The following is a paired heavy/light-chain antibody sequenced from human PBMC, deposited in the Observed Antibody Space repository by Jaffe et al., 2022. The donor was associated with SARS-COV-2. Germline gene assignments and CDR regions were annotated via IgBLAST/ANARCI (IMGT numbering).Light chain of an antibody. J-gene: IGKJ1*01. V-gene: IGKV1-39*01. CDR1: QSISNN. Sequence: DIQMTQSPSSLSASVGDRVTITCRASQSISNNLYWYQQKSGKAPNLLIYSASTLQSGVPSRFSGSGSGTDFTLTISSLQPEDFATYYCQQSYGTPRTFGQGTKVEIK. CDR3: QQSYGTPRT. CDR2: SAS.
Heavy chain of an antibody. CDR1: GYTFTKYV. D-gene: IGHD3-9*01. V-gene: IGHV1-3*01. Sequence: QVQLAQSGAEVKKPGASVKVSCKASGYTFTKYVIQWVRQAPGQGLEWMGWINAANGNTKYSQNFQGRVTITRDTSASTAYMELSSLRSEDTAVYYCAVTYYDILTAYTGDFWGQGTLVTVSS. J-gene: IGHJ4*02. CDR2: INAANGNT. CDR3: AVTYYDILTAYTGDF.